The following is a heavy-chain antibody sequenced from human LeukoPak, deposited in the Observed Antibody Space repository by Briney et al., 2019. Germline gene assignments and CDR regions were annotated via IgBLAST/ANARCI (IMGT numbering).Heavy chain of an antibody. D-gene: IGHD1-26*01. CDR1: GFTFSSYA. Sequence: PGGSLRLSCAASGFTFSSYAMHWVRQAPGKGLEWVAGISYDGSNKYYTESVKGRFTISRDNSRNTLYLQMNSLRAEDTAVYYCVRDAQLLYGNWFDPWGQGTLVSVSS. CDR2: ISYDGSNK. J-gene: IGHJ5*02. CDR3: VRDAQLLYGNWFDP. V-gene: IGHV3-30-3*01.